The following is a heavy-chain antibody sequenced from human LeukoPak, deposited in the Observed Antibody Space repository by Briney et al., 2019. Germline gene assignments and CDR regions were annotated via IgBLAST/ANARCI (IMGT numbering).Heavy chain of an antibody. J-gene: IGHJ4*02. CDR3: ARDPYSSSWYEFHVYYFDY. Sequence: GGSLRLSCAASGFTFSSYAMHWVRQAPGKGLEWVAVISYDGSNKYYADSVKGRFTISRDNSKNTLYLQMNSLRAEDTAVYYCARDPYSSSWYEFHVYYFDYWGQGTLVTVSS. D-gene: IGHD6-13*01. CDR1: GFTFSSYA. CDR2: ISYDGSNK. V-gene: IGHV3-30*04.